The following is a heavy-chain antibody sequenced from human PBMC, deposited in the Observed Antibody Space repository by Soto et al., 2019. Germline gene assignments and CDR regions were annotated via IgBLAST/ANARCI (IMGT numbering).Heavy chain of an antibody. CDR2: IYTSGTT. CDR3: AREDYYDTGYYVV. CDR1: GRSMRGYY. D-gene: IGHD3-9*01. Sequence: PSETLSLICTDSGRSMRGYYWSWIRQPARERLEWIGRIYTSGTTDFNPSLKGRVTMSVDTSKNQFSLKLTSVTAADTALHYCAREDYYDTGYYVVWGQGTQVTVSS. V-gene: IGHV4-4*07. J-gene: IGHJ4*02.